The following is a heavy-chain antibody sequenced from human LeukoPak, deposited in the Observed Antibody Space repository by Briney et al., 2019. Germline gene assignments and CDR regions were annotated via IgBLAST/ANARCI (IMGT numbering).Heavy chain of an antibody. V-gene: IGHV3-23*01. D-gene: IGHD6-13*01. CDR2: ISGSGDST. CDR3: AKTRPLDSSSWSHGDY. J-gene: IGHJ4*02. Sequence: GGSLRLSCAASGFTFSSYAMSWVHQAPGKGLEWVSAISGSGDSTYYGDSVKGRFTISRDNSKNTLYLQMNSLRAEDTAVYYCAKTRPLDSSSWSHGDYWGQGTLVTVSS. CDR1: GFTFSSYA.